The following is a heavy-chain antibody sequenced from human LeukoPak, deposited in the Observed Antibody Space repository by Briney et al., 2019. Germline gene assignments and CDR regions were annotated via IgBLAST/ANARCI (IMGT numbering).Heavy chain of an antibody. J-gene: IGHJ3*02. V-gene: IGHV1-46*01. D-gene: IGHD1-14*01. CDR3: ARISGGSAFDI. Sequence: ASVKVSCTASGYTFTSYYMHWVRQAPGQGLEWMGIINPSGGSTRRAQRFQGRVTMPRDTSTSTVYLELSSLSSEDTAVYYCARISGGSAFDIWGQGTMVTVSS. CDR1: GYTFTSYY. CDR2: INPSGGST.